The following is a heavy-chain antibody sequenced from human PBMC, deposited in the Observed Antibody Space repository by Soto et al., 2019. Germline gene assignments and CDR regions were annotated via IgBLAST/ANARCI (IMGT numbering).Heavy chain of an antibody. CDR1: GFSFGTYT. Sequence: PGGSLRLSCAVSGFSFGTYTVNWVRQAPGMGLEWVSGLSDSVGTTHYAYSVKGRFTISRDKSKNTLYLQMNNLRAEETAVYYCAKGGGWELPRGRGSDYWGQGTLVTVSS. J-gene: IGHJ4*02. CDR2: LSDSVGTT. V-gene: IGHV3-23*01. CDR3: AKGGGWELPRGRGSDY. D-gene: IGHD1-26*01.